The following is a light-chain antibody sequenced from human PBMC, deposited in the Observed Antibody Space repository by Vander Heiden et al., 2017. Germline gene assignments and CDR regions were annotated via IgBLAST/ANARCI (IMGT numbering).Light chain of an antibody. CDR3: QQDGSSPF. Sequence: DIALTQSPGTLSLSPGERATLSCRASQSVSSSYLAWYQQKPGQAPRLLIYGASSRATGIPDRFSGSGSGTDFTLTISRLEPEDIAVYYCQQDGSSPFFGGGTKVEIK. CDR1: QSVSSSY. V-gene: IGKV3-20*01. J-gene: IGKJ4*01. CDR2: GAS.